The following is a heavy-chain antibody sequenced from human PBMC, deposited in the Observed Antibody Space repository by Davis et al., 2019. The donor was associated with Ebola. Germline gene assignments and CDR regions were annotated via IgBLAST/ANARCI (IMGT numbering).Heavy chain of an antibody. D-gene: IGHD1-7*01. J-gene: IGHJ6*02. V-gene: IGHV1-2*02. CDR2: INPNSGGT. CDR1: GYTFTGYY. CDR3: ARGRGILMGNWNSGDYYYGMDV. Sequence: ASVKVSCKASGYTFTGYYMHWVRQAPGQGLEWMGWINPNSGGTNYAQKFQGRVTMTRDTSISTAYMELSRLRSDDTAVYYCARGRGILMGNWNSGDYYYGMDVWGQGTTVTVSS.